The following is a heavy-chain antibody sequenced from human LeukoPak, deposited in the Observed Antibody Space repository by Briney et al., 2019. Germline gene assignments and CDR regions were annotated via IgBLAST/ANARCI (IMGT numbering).Heavy chain of an antibody. CDR3: ARDRSKQLWLLRSHYFDY. Sequence: GGSLRLSCAASGFTFSSYWMSWVRQAPGKGLEWVANIKQDGSEKYYVDSVKGRFTISRDNAKNSLYLQMNSLRAEDTAVYYCARDRSKQLWLLRSHYFDYWGQGTLVTVSS. D-gene: IGHD5-18*01. CDR2: IKQDGSEK. CDR1: GFTFSSYW. J-gene: IGHJ4*02. V-gene: IGHV3-7*01.